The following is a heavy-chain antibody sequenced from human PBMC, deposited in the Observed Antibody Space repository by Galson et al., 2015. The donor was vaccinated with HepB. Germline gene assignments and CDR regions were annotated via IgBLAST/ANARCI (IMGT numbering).Heavy chain of an antibody. CDR2: ITTSGDKT. CDR3: VKSQEMNTVQPFDC. D-gene: IGHD4-11*01. CDR1: GFTFSDYA. Sequence: SLRLSCAASGFTFSDYAMSWVRQAPGKGLEWVSSITTSGDKTYYAGSVKGRFAISRDNYKNTLFLQMNSLNAEDTAVYYCVKSQEMNTVQPFDCWGRGTLVTVSS. J-gene: IGHJ4*02. V-gene: IGHV3-23*01.